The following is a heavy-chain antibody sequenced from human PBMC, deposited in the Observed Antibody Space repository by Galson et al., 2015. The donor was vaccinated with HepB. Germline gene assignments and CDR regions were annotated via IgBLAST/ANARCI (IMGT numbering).Heavy chain of an antibody. CDR2: ISGSGGST. D-gene: IGHD3-3*01. CDR1: GFTFSSYA. CDR3: AKPTTIFGPTNPHGMDV. J-gene: IGHJ6*02. V-gene: IGHV3-23*01. Sequence: SLRLSCAASGFTFSSYAMSWVRQAPGKGLEWVSAISGSGGSTYYADSVKGRFTISRDNSKNTLYLQMNSLRAEDTAVYYCAKPTTIFGPTNPHGMDVWGQGTTGTVSS.